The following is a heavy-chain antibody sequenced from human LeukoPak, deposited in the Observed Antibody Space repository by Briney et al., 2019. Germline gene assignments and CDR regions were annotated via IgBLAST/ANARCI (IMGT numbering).Heavy chain of an antibody. CDR3: AKSRWYYYGSGSYGAADY. CDR2: INTDESST. CDR1: GFTFSSYW. J-gene: IGHJ4*02. V-gene: IGHV3-74*01. Sequence: GGSLRLSCAASGFTFSSYWMHWVRQAPGKGLVWISRINTDESSTSYADSVKGRFTISRDNAKNTLCLQMNSLRAEDTAVYYCAKSRWYYYGSGSYGAADYWGQGTLVTVSS. D-gene: IGHD3-10*01.